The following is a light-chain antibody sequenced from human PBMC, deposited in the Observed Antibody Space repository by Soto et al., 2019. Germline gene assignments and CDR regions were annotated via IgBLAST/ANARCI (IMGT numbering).Light chain of an antibody. V-gene: IGLV2-14*01. CDR3: SSYTSSSTLACV. J-gene: IGLJ1*01. Sequence: QSALTQPASVSGSPGQSITISCTGTSSDVGGYNYVSWYLQHPGKAPKLMIYDVSNRPSGVSNRFSGSKSGNTASLTISGLQAEDEADYYCSSYTSSSTLACVFGTGTKVTVL. CDR2: DVS. CDR1: SSDVGGYNY.